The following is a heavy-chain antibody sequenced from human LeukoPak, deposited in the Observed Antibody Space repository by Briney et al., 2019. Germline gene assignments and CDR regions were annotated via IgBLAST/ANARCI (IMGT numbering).Heavy chain of an antibody. CDR2: ISARGSV. Sequence: HPGGSLRLSCAASGFTVSSNYMSWVRQAPRKGLEWVSVISARGSVYYPDSVKGRFTISRDNSKNTVYLQMNSLRAEDTALYYCAKGRYDTDYWGQGTLVIVSS. J-gene: IGHJ4*02. CDR1: GFTVSSNY. V-gene: IGHV3-53*01. CDR3: AKGRYDTDY. D-gene: IGHD1-1*01.